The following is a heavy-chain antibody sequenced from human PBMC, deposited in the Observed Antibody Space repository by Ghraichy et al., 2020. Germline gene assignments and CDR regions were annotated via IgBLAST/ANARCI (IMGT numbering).Heavy chain of an antibody. CDR2: IYYSGST. V-gene: IGHV4-39*01. D-gene: IGHD2-15*01. CDR3: ARHTLGYCSGGSCLVSKEFDY. Sequence: SETLSLTCTVSGGSISSSSYYWGWIRQPPGKGLEWIGSIYYSGSTYYNPSLKSRVTISVDTSKNQFSLKLSSVTAADTAVYYCARHTLGYCSGGSCLVSKEFDYWGQGTLVTVSS. CDR1: GGSISSSSYY. J-gene: IGHJ4*02.